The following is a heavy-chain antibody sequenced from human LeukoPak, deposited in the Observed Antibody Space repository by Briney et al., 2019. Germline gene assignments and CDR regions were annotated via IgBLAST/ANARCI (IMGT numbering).Heavy chain of an antibody. CDR1: GFTFSSYA. Sequence: GGSLRLSCAASGFTFSSYATSWVRQAPGKGLEWVSAISGSGGSTYYADSVKGRFTISRDNSKNTLYLQMNSLRAEDTAVYYCAKVSYGYHYFDYWGQGTLVTVSS. J-gene: IGHJ4*02. V-gene: IGHV3-23*01. D-gene: IGHD5-18*01. CDR2: ISGSGGST. CDR3: AKVSYGYHYFDY.